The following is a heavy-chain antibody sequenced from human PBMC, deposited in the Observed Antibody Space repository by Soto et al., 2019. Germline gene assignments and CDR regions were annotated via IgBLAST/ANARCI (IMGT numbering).Heavy chain of an antibody. CDR2: IKSKTDGETT. Sequence: GGSLRLSCAASGFTFGYAWMSWVRQAPGKGLEWVGRIKSKTDGETTDYAAPVKGRFTISRDDSKNTLYLQMNSLKTEDTAVYYCTTEGPGYCSGGSCQAFDYWGPGTLVTVSS. CDR3: TTEGPGYCSGGSCQAFDY. J-gene: IGHJ4*02. D-gene: IGHD2-15*01. V-gene: IGHV3-15*01. CDR1: GFTFGYAW.